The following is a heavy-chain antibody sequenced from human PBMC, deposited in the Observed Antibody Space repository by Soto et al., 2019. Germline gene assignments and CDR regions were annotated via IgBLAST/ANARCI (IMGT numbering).Heavy chain of an antibody. CDR2: IYYSGST. D-gene: IGHD1-26*01. CDR1: GGSISSGDYY. V-gene: IGHV4-30-4*01. Sequence: QVQLQESGPGLVKPSQTLSLTCTVSGGSISSGDYYWSWIRQPPGKGLEWIGYIYYSGSTYYNPSLKSRVTISVDTSKNQFSLKLSSVTAADTVVYYCARGGVGATLLFDPWGQGTLVTVSS. CDR3: ARGGVGATLLFDP. J-gene: IGHJ5*02.